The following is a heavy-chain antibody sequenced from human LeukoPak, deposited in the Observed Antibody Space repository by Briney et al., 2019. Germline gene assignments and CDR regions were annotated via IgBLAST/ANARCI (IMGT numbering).Heavy chain of an antibody. CDR1: GYTFTTYW. V-gene: IGHV5-51*01. CDR3: ARTKEMATTKGGFDP. J-gene: IGHJ5*02. CDR2: VYPDDSDT. D-gene: IGHD5-24*01. Sequence: GESLKISCKGSGYTFTTYWIGWVRQVPGKGLELMGIVYPDDSDTRYSPSFQGQVTISADKSTSTAYLQWSSLKASDTPMYYCARTKEMATTKGGFDPWGQGTLVTVSS.